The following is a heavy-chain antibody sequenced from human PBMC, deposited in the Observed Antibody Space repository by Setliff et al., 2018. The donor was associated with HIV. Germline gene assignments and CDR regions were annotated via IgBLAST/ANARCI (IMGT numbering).Heavy chain of an antibody. CDR2: IIPIFETT. J-gene: IGHJ3*02. D-gene: IGHD3-10*01. Sequence: KVSCKSSGGTFINYAFCWVRQAPGKGLEWMGRIIPIFETTDYAQKLQGRVTMTTDTSTSTAYMELRSLRSDDTAVYYCARVWFGELYRAFDIWGQGTVVTVSS. CDR1: GGTFINYA. CDR3: ARVWFGELYRAFDI. V-gene: IGHV1-69*05.